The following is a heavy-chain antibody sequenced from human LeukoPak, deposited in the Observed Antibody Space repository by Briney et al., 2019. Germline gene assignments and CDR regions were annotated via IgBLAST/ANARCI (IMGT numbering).Heavy chain of an antibody. D-gene: IGHD5-18*01. CDR3: ARAVDTAMVVFDY. V-gene: IGHV1-2*02. CDR1: GYTFTDYY. Sequence: ASVKVSCKASGYTFTDYYMHWVRQAPGQGLEWMGWINPNSGGTNYAQKFQGRVTMTRDTSISTAYMELSRLRSDDTAVYYCARAVDTAMVVFDYWGQGTLVTVSS. J-gene: IGHJ4*02. CDR2: INPNSGGT.